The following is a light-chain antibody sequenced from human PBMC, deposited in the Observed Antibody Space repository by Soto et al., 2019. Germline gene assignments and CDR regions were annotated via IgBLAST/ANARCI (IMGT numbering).Light chain of an antibody. CDR2: GAS. J-gene: IGKJ1*01. CDR1: QSVSNNF. Sequence: EIVLMQSPGTLSLSPGERATLSCRASQSVSNNFLAWYQQIPGQAPRLLIYGASKRATGIPDRFSGSGSGTDFTLSISRLEPEDFAVYYCQQYGNSPRTFGQGTKVEIK. CDR3: QQYGNSPRT. V-gene: IGKV3-20*01.